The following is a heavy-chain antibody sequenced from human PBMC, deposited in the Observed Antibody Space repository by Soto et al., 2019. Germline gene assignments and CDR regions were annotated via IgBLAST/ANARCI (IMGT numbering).Heavy chain of an antibody. CDR2: IYYSGST. Sequence: SETLSLTCTVSGGSISSSSYYWGWIRQPPGKGLEWIGSIYYSGSTYYNPSLKSRVTISVDTSKNQFSLKLSSVTAADTAVYYCARTYGDYVRYYYYGMDVWGQGTTVTV. CDR3: ARTYGDYVRYYYYGMDV. D-gene: IGHD4-17*01. V-gene: IGHV4-39*01. CDR1: GGSISSSSYY. J-gene: IGHJ6*02.